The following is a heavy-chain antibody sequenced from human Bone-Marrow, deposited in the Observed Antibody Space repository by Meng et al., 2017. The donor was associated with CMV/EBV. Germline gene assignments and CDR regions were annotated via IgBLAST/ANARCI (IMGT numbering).Heavy chain of an antibody. CDR3: TTLQSLDY. Sequence: GESLKISCAASGFPFSMYWMQWVRQAPGKGLVWVSRINSDGRSTSYADCVKGRFTISRDNAKNTLYRQLDSLAAEDPPLYYCTTLQSLDYCCHGTLATVSS. J-gene: IGHJ4*01. V-gene: IGHV3-74*01. CDR2: INSDGRST. D-gene: IGHD3-16*02. CDR1: GFPFSMYW.